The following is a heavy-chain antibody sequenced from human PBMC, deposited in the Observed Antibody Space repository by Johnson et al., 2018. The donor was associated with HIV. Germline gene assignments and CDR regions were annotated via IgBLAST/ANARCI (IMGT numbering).Heavy chain of an antibody. J-gene: IGHJ3*02. D-gene: IGHD4-17*01. CDR2: ISYDGSNK. V-gene: IGHV3-30*19. Sequence: QVQLVESGGGLVQPGGSLRLSCAVSGFSVSTNYINWVRQAPGKGLEWVAVISYDGSNKYYADSVKGRFTISRDNSKNTLFLQMNSLRAEDTAVYYCARDPIRGYGDYEDDAFDSWGQGTMVTVSS. CDR1: GFSVSTNY. CDR3: ARDPIRGYGDYEDDAFDS.